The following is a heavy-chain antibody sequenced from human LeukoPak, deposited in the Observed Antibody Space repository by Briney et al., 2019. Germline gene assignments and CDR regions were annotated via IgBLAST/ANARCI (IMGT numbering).Heavy chain of an antibody. CDR1: GGSISNSY. Sequence: SETLSLTCSVSGGSISNSYWTWLRQPPGKGLESIGYIYYSGSTNYNPSLKSRVTISIDTSKNQFSLRLSSVTAADTAVYYCARVPRSLSSTGWSDYWGQGTLVTVSS. CDR2: IYYSGST. V-gene: IGHV4-59*01. J-gene: IGHJ4*02. D-gene: IGHD6-19*01. CDR3: ARVPRSLSSTGWSDY.